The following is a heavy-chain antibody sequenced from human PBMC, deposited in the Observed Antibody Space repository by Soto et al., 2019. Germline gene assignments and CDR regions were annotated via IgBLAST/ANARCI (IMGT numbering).Heavy chain of an antibody. CDR3: ARRDIVAAGGWFDP. D-gene: IGHD6-13*01. CDR1: GGTFSRYA. J-gene: IGHJ5*02. CDR2: IIPIFGTA. V-gene: IGHV1-69*13. Sequence: SVKVSCKASGGTFSRYAISWVRQAPGQGLEWMGGIIPIFGTANYAQKFQGRVTITADESTSTAYMELSSLRSEDTAVYYCARRDIVAAGGWFDPWGQGTLVTVSS.